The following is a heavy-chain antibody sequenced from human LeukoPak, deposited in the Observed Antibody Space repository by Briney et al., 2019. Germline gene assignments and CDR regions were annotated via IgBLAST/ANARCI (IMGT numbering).Heavy chain of an antibody. CDR1: GGSFSGYY. CDR2: INHSGST. CDR3: ARVRHSHSSSWYYYYYYMDV. J-gene: IGHJ6*03. D-gene: IGHD6-13*01. V-gene: IGHV4-34*01. Sequence: PSETLSLTCAVYGGSFSGYYWSWIRQPPGKGLEWIGEINHSGSTNYNPSLKSRVTISVDTSKNQFSLKLSSVTAADTAVYYCARVRHSHSSSWYYYYYYMDVWGKGTTVTVSS.